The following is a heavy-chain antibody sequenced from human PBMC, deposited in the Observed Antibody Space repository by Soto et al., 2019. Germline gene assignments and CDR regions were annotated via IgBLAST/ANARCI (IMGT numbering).Heavy chain of an antibody. CDR2: IYSGGST. Sequence: GGSLRLSCAASGVTVSSNYMSWVRQAPGKGLEWVSVIYSGGSTYYADSVKGRFTISRDNSKNTLYLQMNSLRAEDTAVYYCSIHGYSYRGGYFDYWGQGTLVTVSS. J-gene: IGHJ4*02. CDR3: SIHGYSYRGGYFDY. V-gene: IGHV3-66*04. CDR1: GVTVSSNY. D-gene: IGHD5-18*01.